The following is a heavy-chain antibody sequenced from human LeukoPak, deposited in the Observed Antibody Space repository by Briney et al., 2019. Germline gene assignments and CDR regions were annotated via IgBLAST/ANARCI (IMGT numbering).Heavy chain of an antibody. CDR3: AGHHPRNTVDF. J-gene: IGHJ4*02. CDR1: GGSISSYY. D-gene: IGHD2/OR15-2a*01. Sequence: SETLSLTCTVSGGSISSYYWSWIRQPPGKGLEWIGYTSCRVTISLDTSKNQFSLKLSSVTAADTAVYYCAGHHPRNTVDFWGQGTLVTVSS. V-gene: IGHV4-59*08. CDR2: TS.